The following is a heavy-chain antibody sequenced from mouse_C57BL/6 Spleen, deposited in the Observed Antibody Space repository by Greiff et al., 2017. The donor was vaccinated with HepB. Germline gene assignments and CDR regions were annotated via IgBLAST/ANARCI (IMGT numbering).Heavy chain of an antibody. Sequence: QVQLQQSGPELVKPGASVKISCKASGYAFSSSWMNWVKQRPGKGLEWIGRIYPGDGDTNYNGKFKGKATLTADKSSSTAYMQLSSLTSEDSAVYFCARSGWLLHLGDWGQGTTLTVSS. CDR1: GYAFSSSW. CDR3: ARSGWLLHLGD. D-gene: IGHD2-3*01. CDR2: IYPGDGDT. J-gene: IGHJ2*01. V-gene: IGHV1-82*01.